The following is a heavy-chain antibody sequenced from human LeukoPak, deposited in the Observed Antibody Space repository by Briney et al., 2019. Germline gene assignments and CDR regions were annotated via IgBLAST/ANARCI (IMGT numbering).Heavy chain of an antibody. Sequence: GGSLRLSCAASGFTVSSNYMSWVRQAPGKGLEWASVIYSGGSTYYADSVKGRFTISRDNSKNTLYLQMNSLRAEDTAVYYCARVRSGSLDYWGQGTLVTVSS. CDR1: GFTVSSNY. V-gene: IGHV3-66*01. CDR3: ARVRSGSLDY. D-gene: IGHD1-26*01. J-gene: IGHJ4*02. CDR2: IYSGGST.